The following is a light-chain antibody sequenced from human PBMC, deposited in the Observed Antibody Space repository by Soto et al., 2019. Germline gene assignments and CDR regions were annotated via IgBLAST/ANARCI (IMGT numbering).Light chain of an antibody. CDR2: GAS. J-gene: IGKJ3*01. CDR1: QSVTSNY. CDR3: QQYGSSPT. Sequence: EIVVTQSPGTLSLSPGEGGTLSCRASQSVTSNYIAWYQQKPGQAPRLLILGASSRATGIPDRFSGSGSGTDFTLTIGRLDPEDFAVYYCQQYGSSPTFGPGTKVDIK. V-gene: IGKV3-20*01.